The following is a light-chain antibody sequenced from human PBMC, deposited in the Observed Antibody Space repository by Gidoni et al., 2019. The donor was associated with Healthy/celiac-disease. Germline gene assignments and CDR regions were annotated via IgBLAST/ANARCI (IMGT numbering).Light chain of an antibody. CDR2: DAS. CDR1: QSVSSY. J-gene: IGKJ5*01. V-gene: IGKV3-11*01. Sequence: ILLTQSPATLSLSPGERATLSCRASQSVSSYLAWYQQKPGQAPRLLNYDASNGATGIPARFSGSGCGTYSTPTISSLEHEDFAVYCCQQRSNLPPITFGQGTRLEIK. CDR3: QQRSNLPPIT.